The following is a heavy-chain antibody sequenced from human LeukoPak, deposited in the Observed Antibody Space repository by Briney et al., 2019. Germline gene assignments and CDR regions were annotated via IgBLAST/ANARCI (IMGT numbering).Heavy chain of an antibody. CDR1: GFTFSSYA. Sequence: GGSLRLSCAASGFTFSSYAMSWVRQAPGKGLECISGFSGSGGSTYYADSVKGRFTISRDNSKNTLYLQMNSLRGEDTAVYSCARGQRRHIDMAPSFDYWGQGTLVTVSS. D-gene: IGHD5-24*01. CDR2: FSGSGGST. J-gene: IGHJ4*02. V-gene: IGHV3-23*01. CDR3: ARGQRRHIDMAPSFDY.